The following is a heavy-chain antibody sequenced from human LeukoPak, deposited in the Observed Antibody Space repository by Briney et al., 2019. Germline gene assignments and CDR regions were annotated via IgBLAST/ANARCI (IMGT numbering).Heavy chain of an antibody. V-gene: IGHV3-30*04. Sequence: PGGSLRLSCAASGFTFSNYAMHWVRQAPGKGLEWVAVISYDGNNKYYADSVKGRFTISRDNSKNTLYLQMNSLRAEDAAIYYCARDRRLASFDYGGQGTLVTVSS. J-gene: IGHJ4*02. CDR3: ARDRRLASFDY. CDR1: GFTFSNYA. CDR2: ISYDGNNK. D-gene: IGHD6-25*01.